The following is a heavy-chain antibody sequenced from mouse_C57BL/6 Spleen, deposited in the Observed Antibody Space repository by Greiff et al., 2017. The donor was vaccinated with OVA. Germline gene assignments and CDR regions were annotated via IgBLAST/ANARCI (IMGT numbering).Heavy chain of an antibody. J-gene: IGHJ4*01. Sequence: EVHLVESGGGLVKPGGSLKLSCAASGFTFSDYGMHWVRQAPEKGLEWVAYISSGSSTIYYADTVKGRFTISRDNAKNTLFLQMTSLRSEDTAMYYCARDDGYFTSYAMDYWGQGTSVTVSS. CDR1: GFTFSDYG. CDR2: ISSGSSTI. V-gene: IGHV5-17*01. CDR3: ARDDGYFTSYAMDY. D-gene: IGHD2-3*01.